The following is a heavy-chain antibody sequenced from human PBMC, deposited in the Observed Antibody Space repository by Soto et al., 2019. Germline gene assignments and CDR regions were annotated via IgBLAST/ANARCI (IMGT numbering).Heavy chain of an antibody. CDR2: INHSGST. J-gene: IGHJ4*02. CDR3: AADSSGWAFDY. CDR1: GGSFSGYY. Sequence: QVQLQQWGAGLLKPSETLSLTCAVYGGSFSGYYWSWIRQPPGKGLEWIGEINHSGSTNYNPSLKSRVTISVDTSKNQFSLKLSSVTAADTAVYYCAADSSGWAFDYWGQGTLVTVSS. D-gene: IGHD6-19*01. V-gene: IGHV4-34*01.